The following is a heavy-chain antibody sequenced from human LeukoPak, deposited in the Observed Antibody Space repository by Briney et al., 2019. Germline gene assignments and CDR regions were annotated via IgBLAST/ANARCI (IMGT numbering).Heavy chain of an antibody. CDR1: GYSFTSYW. CDR2: IYPGDSDT. Sequence: GESLKISCKGSGYSFTSYWIGWVRQMPGKGLEWMGIIYPGDSDTRYSPSFQGQVTISADKSISTAYLQWSSLKASDTAMYYCARKYYYDSSGYYVSDDAFDIWGQGTRVTVSS. D-gene: IGHD3-22*01. CDR3: ARKYYYDSSGYYVSDDAFDI. J-gene: IGHJ3*02. V-gene: IGHV5-51*01.